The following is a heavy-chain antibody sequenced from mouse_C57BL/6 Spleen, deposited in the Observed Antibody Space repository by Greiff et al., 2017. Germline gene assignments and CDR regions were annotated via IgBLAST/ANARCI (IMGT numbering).Heavy chain of an antibody. J-gene: IGHJ3*01. V-gene: IGHV1-15*01. CDR2: IDPETGGT. CDR1: GYTFTDYE. D-gene: IGHD1-1*01. CDR3: TRYGSSSWFAY. Sequence: QVQLKQSGAELVRPGASVTLSCKASGYTFTDYEMHWVKQTPVHGLEWIGAIDPETGGTAYNQKFKGKAILTADKSSSTAYMELRSLTSEDSAVYYWTRYGSSSWFAYWGQGTLVTVSA.